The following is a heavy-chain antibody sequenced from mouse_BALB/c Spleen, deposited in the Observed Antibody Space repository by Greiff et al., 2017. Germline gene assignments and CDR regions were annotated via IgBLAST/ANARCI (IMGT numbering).Heavy chain of an antibody. CDR1: GFTFSSFG. V-gene: IGHV5-17*02. CDR2: ISSGSSTI. Sequence: DVMLVESGGGLVQPGGSRKLSCAASGFTFSSFGMHWVRQAPEKGLEWVAYISSGSSTIYYADTVKGRFTISRDNPKNTLFLQMTSLRSEDTAMYYCARFDYDGAYWGQGTLVTVSA. D-gene: IGHD2-4*01. CDR3: ARFDYDGAY. J-gene: IGHJ3*01.